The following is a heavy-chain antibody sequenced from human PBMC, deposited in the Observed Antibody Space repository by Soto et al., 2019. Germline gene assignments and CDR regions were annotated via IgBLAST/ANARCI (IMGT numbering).Heavy chain of an antibody. V-gene: IGHV3-30*04. Sequence: QVQLVESGGGVVQPGRSLRLSCAASGFTFSSYAMHWVRQAPGKGLEWVAVIAYDGRNKYYADSVKGRFTISRDNSKNTLYLQMNGLRIEDTAVYYCARELERGFDYWGQGTLVTVSS. J-gene: IGHJ4*02. CDR3: ARELERGFDY. CDR2: IAYDGRNK. D-gene: IGHD1-1*01. CDR1: GFTFSSYA.